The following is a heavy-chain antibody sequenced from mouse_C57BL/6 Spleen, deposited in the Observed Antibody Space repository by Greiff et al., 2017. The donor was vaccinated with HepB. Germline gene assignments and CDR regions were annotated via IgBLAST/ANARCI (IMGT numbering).Heavy chain of an antibody. CDR2: INPGSGGT. CDR1: GYAFTNYL. Sequence: QVQLQQSGAELVRPGTSVKVSCKASGYAFTNYLIEWVKQRPGQGLEWIGVINPGSGGTNYNEKFKGKATLTAHKSSSTAYMQLTSLTSEYSAVYFCARDDYAMDYWGQGTSLTVSS. J-gene: IGHJ4*01. V-gene: IGHV1-54*01. CDR3: ARDDYAMDY.